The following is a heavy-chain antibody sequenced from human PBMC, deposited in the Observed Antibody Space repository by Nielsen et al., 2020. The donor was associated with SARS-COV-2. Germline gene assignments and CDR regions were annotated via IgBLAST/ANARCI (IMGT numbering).Heavy chain of an antibody. CDR3: ARDEGVVVPAAIRD. D-gene: IGHD2-2*02. CDR2: ISSSSSYI. J-gene: IGHJ4*02. CDR1: GFTFSSYS. V-gene: IGHV3-21*01. Sequence: GGPLRLSCAVSGFTFSSYSMNWVRQAPGRGLEWVSSISSSSSYIYYADSVKGRFTISRDNAKNSLYLQMNSLRAEDTAVYYCARDEGVVVPAAIRDWGQGTLVTVSS.